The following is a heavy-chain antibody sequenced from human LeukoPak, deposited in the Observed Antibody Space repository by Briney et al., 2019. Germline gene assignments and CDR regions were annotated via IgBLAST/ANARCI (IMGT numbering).Heavy chain of an antibody. J-gene: IGHJ4*02. CDR1: GFTLSSSW. CDR3: ARGAVAPDT. D-gene: IGHD2-21*01. CDR2: LNTDGSNT. Sequence: GGSLRLSCVGSGFTLSSSWIHWVRQVPGKGLVWVSRLNTDGSNTAYADSVEGRFTLSSDNAKNTVYLQMNSLRDDDTGLYYCARGAVAPDTWGQGTLVIVSS. V-gene: IGHV3-74*01.